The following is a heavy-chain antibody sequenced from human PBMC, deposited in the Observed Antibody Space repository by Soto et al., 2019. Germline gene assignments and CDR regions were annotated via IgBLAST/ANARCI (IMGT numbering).Heavy chain of an antibody. J-gene: IGHJ6*02. CDR2: IIPIFGTA. D-gene: IGHD3-3*01. Sequence: SVKVSCKASGGTFSSYAISWVRQAPGQGLEWMGGIIPIFGTANYAQKFQGRVTITADESTSTAYMELSSLRSEDTAVYYCARSETIFGVVITINYYGMDVWGQGTTVTV. CDR1: GGTFSSYA. V-gene: IGHV1-69*13. CDR3: ARSETIFGVVITINYYGMDV.